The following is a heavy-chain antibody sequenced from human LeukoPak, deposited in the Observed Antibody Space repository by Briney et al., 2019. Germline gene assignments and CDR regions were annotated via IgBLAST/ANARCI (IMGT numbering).Heavy chain of an antibody. V-gene: IGHV1-46*01. D-gene: IGHD3-22*01. J-gene: IGHJ4*02. CDR2: INPSGGST. Sequence: ASVTVSCKASGYTFTSYYMHWVRQAPGQGLEWMGIINPSGGSTSYAQKFQGRVTMTRGTSTSTVYMELSSLRSEDTAVYYCARAGDSSGYYYYFDYWGQGTLVTVSS. CDR3: ARAGDSSGYYYYFDY. CDR1: GYTFTSYY.